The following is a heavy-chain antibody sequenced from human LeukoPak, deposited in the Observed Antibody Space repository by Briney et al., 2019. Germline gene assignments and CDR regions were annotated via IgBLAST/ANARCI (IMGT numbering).Heavy chain of an antibody. CDR2: ISSSSSTI. V-gene: IGHV3-48*02. CDR1: GFTFSSYS. CDR3: AREGIAVASYYYYGMDV. J-gene: IGHJ6*02. Sequence: PGGSLRLSCAASGFTFSSYSMNWVRQAPGKGLEWVSYISSSSSTIYYADSVKGRFTISRDNAKNSLYLQMNSLRDEDTAAYYCAREGIAVASYYYYGMDVWGQGTTVTVSS. D-gene: IGHD6-19*01.